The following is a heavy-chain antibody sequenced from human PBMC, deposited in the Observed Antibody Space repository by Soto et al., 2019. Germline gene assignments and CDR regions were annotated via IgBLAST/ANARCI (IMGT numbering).Heavy chain of an antibody. CDR3: ARGHYYDTGAYYDHYGLDI. Sequence: QVQLVESGGGLVRPGGSLRLSCAASGFTFTDYYMTWIRQAPGKGLEWVSYISSSSSDIYYADSVKGRLTISRDNAKNSLYLQITGLRPEETAVYYCARGHYYDTGAYYDHYGLDIWGQGTAVTVSS. D-gene: IGHD3-22*01. V-gene: IGHV3-11*01. CDR1: GFTFTDYY. J-gene: IGHJ6*02. CDR2: ISSSSSDI.